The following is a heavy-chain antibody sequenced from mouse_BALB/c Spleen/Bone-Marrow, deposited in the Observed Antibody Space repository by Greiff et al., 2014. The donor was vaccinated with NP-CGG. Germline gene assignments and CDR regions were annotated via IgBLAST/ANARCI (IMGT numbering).Heavy chain of an antibody. J-gene: IGHJ3*01. D-gene: IGHD4-1*01. CDR3: APNWDRGFAY. CDR1: GFDFSRYW. V-gene: IGHV4-1*02. Sequence: EVQLVESGGGLVQPGGSLKLSCAASGFDFSRYWMSWVRQAPGKGLEWIGEINPDSSTINYTPSLKDKFIISRDNAKNTLYLQMSKVRSEDTALYYCAPNWDRGFAYWGQGTPVTVSA. CDR2: INPDSSTI.